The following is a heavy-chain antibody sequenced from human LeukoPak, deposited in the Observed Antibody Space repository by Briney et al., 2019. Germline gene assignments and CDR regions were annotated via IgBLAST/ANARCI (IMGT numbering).Heavy chain of an antibody. CDR3: AKDPRYGSGSYYKGGFDY. J-gene: IGHJ4*02. CDR1: GFTFSSYA. D-gene: IGHD3-10*01. CDR2: ISGSGGST. Sequence: GGSLRLSCAASGFTFSSYAMSWVRQAPGKGLEWVSAISGSGGSTYYADSVKGRFTISRDNSKNTLYLQMNSLRAEDTAVYYCAKDPRYGSGSYYKGGFDYWGQGTLVTVSS. V-gene: IGHV3-23*01.